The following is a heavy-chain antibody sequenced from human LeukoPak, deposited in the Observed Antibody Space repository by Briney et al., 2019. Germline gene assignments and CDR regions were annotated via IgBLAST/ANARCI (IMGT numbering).Heavy chain of an antibody. V-gene: IGHV4-34*01. CDR1: GGSLSGYY. CDR3: ARSGITIFGVVPFDI. Sequence: SETLSLTCAVYGGSLSGYYWSWIRQPPGKGLERIGEINHSGSTNYNPSLKSRVTISVDTSKNQFSLRLSSVTAADTAVYYCARSGITIFGVVPFDIWGQGTMVTVSS. CDR2: INHSGST. D-gene: IGHD3-3*01. J-gene: IGHJ3*02.